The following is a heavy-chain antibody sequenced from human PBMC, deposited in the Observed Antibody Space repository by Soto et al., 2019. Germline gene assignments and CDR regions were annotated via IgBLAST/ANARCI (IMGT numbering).Heavy chain of an antibody. CDR2: INTDGSVT. V-gene: IGHV3-74*01. CDR3: ARRTGLGETNY. J-gene: IGHJ4*02. Sequence: GSLRLSCAGSGFTFNNFWMHWVRQAPGKGLAWVARINTDGSVTSHADSVKGRFTISRDNAKSTLYLQMNSLRAEDSARYYCARRTGLGETNYWGRGTLVTVSS. CDR1: GFTFNNFW. D-gene: IGHD1-26*01.